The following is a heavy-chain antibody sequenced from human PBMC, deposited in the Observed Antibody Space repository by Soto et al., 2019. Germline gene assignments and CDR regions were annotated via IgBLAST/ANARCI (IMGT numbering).Heavy chain of an antibody. V-gene: IGHV1-69*13. CDR2: IIPIFGTA. CDR3: ARAVLERYFDWLSSYYFDY. D-gene: IGHD3-9*01. CDR1: GGTFSSYA. J-gene: IGHJ4*02. Sequence: VKVSCKASGGTFSSYAISWVRQAPGQGLEWMGGIIPIFGTANYAQKFQGRVTITADESTSTAYMELSSLRSEDTAVYYCARAVLERYFDWLSSYYFDYWGQGTLVTVSS.